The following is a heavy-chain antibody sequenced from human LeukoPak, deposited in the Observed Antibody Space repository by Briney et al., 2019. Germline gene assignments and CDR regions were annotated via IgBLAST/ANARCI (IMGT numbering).Heavy chain of an antibody. CDR3: AKDRALLWFGELLH. CDR1: GFTFSSYG. CDR2: ISYDGSNK. D-gene: IGHD3-10*01. V-gene: IGHV3-30*18. Sequence: GGSLRLSRAASGFTFSSYGMHWVRQAPGKGLEWVAVISYDGSNKYYADSVKGRFTISRDNSKNTLYLQMNSLRAEDTAVYYCAKDRALLWFGELLHWGQGTLVTVSS. J-gene: IGHJ4*02.